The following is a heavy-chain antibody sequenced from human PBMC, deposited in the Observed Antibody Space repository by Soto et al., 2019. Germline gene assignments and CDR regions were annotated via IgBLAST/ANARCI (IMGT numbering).Heavy chain of an antibody. CDR2: IYYSGST. Sequence: TLSLTCTVSGGSSSSGDYYWSWIRQPPGKGLEWIGYIYYSGSTYYNPSLKSRVTISVDTSKNQFSLKLSPVTAADTAVYYCARDPVDIAYYYGMAVWGQGSTVTVS. V-gene: IGHV4-30-4*01. D-gene: IGHD5-12*01. J-gene: IGHJ6*02. CDR1: GGSSSSGDYY. CDR3: ARDPVDIAYYYGMAV.